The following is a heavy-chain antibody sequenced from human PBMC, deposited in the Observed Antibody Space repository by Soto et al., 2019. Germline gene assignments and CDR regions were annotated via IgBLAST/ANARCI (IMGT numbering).Heavy chain of an antibody. D-gene: IGHD3-22*01. Sequence: GASVKVSCKVSGYTLTELSMHWVRQAPGKGLEWMGGFDPEDGETIYAQKFQGRVTMTEDTSTDTAYMELSSLRSEDTAVYYCATDLYESRYYDSSAPRVFDYWGQGTLVTVSS. J-gene: IGHJ4*02. V-gene: IGHV1-24*01. CDR2: FDPEDGET. CDR1: GYTLTELS. CDR3: ATDLYESRYYDSSAPRVFDY.